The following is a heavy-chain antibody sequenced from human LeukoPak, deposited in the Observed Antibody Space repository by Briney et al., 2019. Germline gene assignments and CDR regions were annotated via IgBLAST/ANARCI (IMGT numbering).Heavy chain of an antibody. Sequence: PSETLSLTCTVSGGSISSYYWSWIRQPPGKGLEWIGYIYYSGSTNYNPSLKSRVTISVDTSKNQFSLKLSSVTAAETAVYYCARGVARSSKFHFSYYFDYWGREPCSPSPQ. CDR3: ARGVARSSKFHFSYYFDY. CDR1: GGSISSYY. D-gene: IGHD6-6*01. J-gene: IGHJ4*02. V-gene: IGHV4-59*01. CDR2: IYYSGST.